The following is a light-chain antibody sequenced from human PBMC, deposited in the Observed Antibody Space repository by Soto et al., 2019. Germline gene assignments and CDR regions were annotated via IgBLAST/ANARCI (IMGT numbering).Light chain of an antibody. Sequence: SYELTQPPSVSVAPGKTARITCGGNNIGSKSVHWYQQKPGQAPVLVIYYDSDRPSGIPERFSGSNSANTATLTISRVEAGDEADYYCQVWDSSSDHAVFGGGTKLTVL. CDR1: NIGSKS. J-gene: IGLJ3*02. CDR2: YDS. CDR3: QVWDSSSDHAV. V-gene: IGLV3-21*04.